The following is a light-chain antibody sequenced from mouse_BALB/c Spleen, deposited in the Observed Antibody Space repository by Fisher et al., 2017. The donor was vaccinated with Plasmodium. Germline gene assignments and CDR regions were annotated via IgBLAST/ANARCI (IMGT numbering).Light chain of an antibody. Sequence: DIVLTQSTLSLPVSLGDQASISCRSSQSLVYSNGNTSLHWYLQKPGQSPKLLIYTVSNRFSGVPDRFSGSGSVTDFTFKISRVEAEDLGLYFCSQSTHVPLTFGAGTKLELK. V-gene: IGKV1-110*01. J-gene: IGKJ5*01. CDR2: TVS. CDR1: QSLVYSNGNTS. CDR3: SQSTHVPLT.